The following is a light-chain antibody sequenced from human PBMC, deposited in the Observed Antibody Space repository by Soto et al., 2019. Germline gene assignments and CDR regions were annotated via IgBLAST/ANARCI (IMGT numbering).Light chain of an antibody. CDR3: QHYNIWPLT. V-gene: IGKV3-15*01. CDR1: QSVSSN. Sequence: EIVMTQSPATLSVSPGERATISCRASQSVSSNLAWFQQRPGQAPRLLIYGASTRATGVPARFSGSGSGTEFTLTISSLLSEDFTIYYCQHYNIWPLTFGGGTKVEIK. J-gene: IGKJ4*01. CDR2: GAS.